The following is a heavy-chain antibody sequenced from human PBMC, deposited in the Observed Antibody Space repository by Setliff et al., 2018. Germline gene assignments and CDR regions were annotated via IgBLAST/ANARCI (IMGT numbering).Heavy chain of an antibody. J-gene: IGHJ4*02. D-gene: IGHD3-9*01. V-gene: IGHV4-61*05. CDR2: IHGTEGT. Sequence: SETLSLTCTVSGDSISSRSHYWGWIRQPPGKGLEWIGHIHGTEGTHYNPSLESRVTISRDKSPNQFSLMLRSVTAADTALYYCARGYYNGRGYYYLPCSFDSWGRGIVVTVSS. CDR1: GDSISSRSHY. CDR3: ARGYYNGRGYYYLPCSFDS.